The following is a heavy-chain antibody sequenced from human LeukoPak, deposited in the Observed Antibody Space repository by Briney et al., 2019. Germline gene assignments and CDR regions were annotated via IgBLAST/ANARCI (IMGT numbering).Heavy chain of an antibody. J-gene: IGHJ3*02. Sequence: GGSLRLSCAASRFTFRNYAMSWVRQAPGRGLEWLSIISGTADSKYYADSVKGRFTISRDNPRSTLYLEMKSLRAEGTAVYYCAKADATIGGAFDTWGQGTMVIVSS. V-gene: IGHV3-23*01. CDR3: AKADATIGGAFDT. CDR2: ISGTADSK. D-gene: IGHD3-16*01. CDR1: RFTFRNYA.